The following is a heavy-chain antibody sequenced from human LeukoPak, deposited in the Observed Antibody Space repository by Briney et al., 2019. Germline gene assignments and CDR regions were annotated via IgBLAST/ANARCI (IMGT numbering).Heavy chain of an antibody. D-gene: IGHD3-3*01. J-gene: IGHJ5*02. CDR2: ISSSGSTI. Sequence: GRSLRLSCAASGFTFSSYEMNWVRQAPGKGLEWVSYISSSGSTIYYADSVKGRFTISRDNAKNSLYLQMNSLRAEDTAVYYCARGLVKDFWSGYNWFDPWGQGTLVTVSS. CDR3: ARGLVKDFWSGYNWFDP. V-gene: IGHV3-48*03. CDR1: GFTFSSYE.